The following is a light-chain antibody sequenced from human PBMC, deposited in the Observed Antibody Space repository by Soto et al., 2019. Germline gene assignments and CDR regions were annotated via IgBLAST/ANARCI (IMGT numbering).Light chain of an antibody. Sequence: DSQMPLSPSTLSGSVGDRVTITCRASQTISSWLAWYQQKPGKAPKLLIYAASTLQSGVPSRFSGSGSGTDFTLTISSLQPEDFATYYCQQLNSYPTFGQGTRLEIK. CDR2: AAS. V-gene: IGKV1-5*01. J-gene: IGKJ5*01. CDR1: QTISSW. CDR3: QQLNSYPT.